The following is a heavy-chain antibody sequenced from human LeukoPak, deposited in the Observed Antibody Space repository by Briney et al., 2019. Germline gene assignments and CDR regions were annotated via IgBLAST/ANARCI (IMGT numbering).Heavy chain of an antibody. CDR3: ARRPRLGYSGYDYFRAWFDP. V-gene: IGHV4-34*01. CDR2: INHSGST. J-gene: IGHJ5*02. CDR1: DGSFSGYY. D-gene: IGHD5-12*01. Sequence: KTSETLSLTCAVYDGSFSGYYWSWIRQPPGKGLEWIGEINHSGSTNYNPSLKSRVTISLDTSKSQYSLKVRYVTAADTAVYYCARRPRLGYSGYDYFRAWFDPWGQGTLVTVSS.